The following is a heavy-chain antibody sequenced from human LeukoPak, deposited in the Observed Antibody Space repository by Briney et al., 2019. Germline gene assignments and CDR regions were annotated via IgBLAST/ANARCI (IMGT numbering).Heavy chain of an antibody. CDR1: GFTFNTHW. J-gene: IGHJ4*02. Sequence: GGSLRLSCAASGFTFNTHWMTWVRQAPGKGLEWVATIQPDGSEKYYSDSVKGRFTISRDNAKNSLYLQMKSLRAEDTAVYYCARENSGSYYQFDCWGQGTLVTVSS. D-gene: IGHD1-26*01. CDR3: ARENSGSYYQFDC. CDR2: IQPDGSEK. V-gene: IGHV3-7*01.